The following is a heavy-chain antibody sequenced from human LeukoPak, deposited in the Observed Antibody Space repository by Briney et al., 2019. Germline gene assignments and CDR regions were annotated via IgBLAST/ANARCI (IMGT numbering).Heavy chain of an antibody. J-gene: IGHJ4*02. Sequence: ASVKVSCKASGYTFTGYYMHWVRQAPGKGLEWMGGFDPEDGETIYAQKFQGRVTMTEDTSTDTAYMELSSLRSEDTAVYYCATGPDYDPFDYWGQGTLVTVSS. CDR3: ATGPDYDPFDY. V-gene: IGHV1-24*01. CDR1: GYTFTGYY. CDR2: FDPEDGET. D-gene: IGHD4-17*01.